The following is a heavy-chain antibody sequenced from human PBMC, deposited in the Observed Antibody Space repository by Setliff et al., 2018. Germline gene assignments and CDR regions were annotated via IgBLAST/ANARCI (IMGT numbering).Heavy chain of an antibody. D-gene: IGHD1-26*01. J-gene: IGHJ4*02. CDR3: TRAYSGSHDY. Sequence: PSETLSLTCAAYGGAFSDYHWTWIRQSPEKGLEWIGEINHRGSTNYNPSLKSRVTMSVDKSRNQFSLRLTSVTAADTAIYYCTRAYSGSHDYWGQGTLVTVSS. CDR1: GGAFSDYH. CDR2: INHRGST. V-gene: IGHV4-34*01.